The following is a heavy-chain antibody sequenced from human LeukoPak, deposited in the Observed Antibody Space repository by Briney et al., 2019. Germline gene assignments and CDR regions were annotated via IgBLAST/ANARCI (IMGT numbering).Heavy chain of an antibody. CDR1: GGTFSSYA. CDR2: IIPIFGTA. D-gene: IGHD3-3*01. J-gene: IGHJ3*02. V-gene: IGHV1-69*13. Sequence: SVKVSCKASGGTFSSYAISWVRQAPGQGLEWMGGIIPIFGTANYAQKSQGRVTITADESTSTAYMELSSLRSEDTAVYYCARGYYDFWSGYTSDAFDIWGQGTMVTVSS. CDR3: ARGYYDFWSGYTSDAFDI.